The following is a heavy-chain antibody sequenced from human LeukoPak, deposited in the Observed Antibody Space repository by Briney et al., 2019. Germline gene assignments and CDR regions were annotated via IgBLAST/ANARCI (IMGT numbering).Heavy chain of an antibody. Sequence: SETLSLTCAVYGGSFSGYYWSWLRQPPGKGLEWLGEINHSGSTNYNPSLKSRVTISVDTSKNQFSLKLSSVTAADTAVYYCARGGGYCSGGSCYSSYYYMDVWGKGTTVTVSS. V-gene: IGHV4-34*01. CDR1: GGSFSGYY. CDR2: INHSGST. D-gene: IGHD2-15*01. CDR3: ARGGGYCSGGSCYSSYYYMDV. J-gene: IGHJ6*03.